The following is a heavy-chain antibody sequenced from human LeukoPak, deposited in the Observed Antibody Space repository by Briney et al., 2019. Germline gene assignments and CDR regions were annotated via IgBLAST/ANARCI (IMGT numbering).Heavy chain of an antibody. D-gene: IGHD7-27*01. V-gene: IGHV3-30*02. CDR1: GFTFTYHG. CDR2: INNDARSK. Sequence: GGSLRLSCAASGFTFTYHGMHWVRQAPGKWLEWVAFINNDARSKYFADSVKGRFTISRDNSKNIVSLQMNSLRADDSALYYCARDLSWGFDYWGQGTLVTVSS. J-gene: IGHJ4*02. CDR3: ARDLSWGFDY.